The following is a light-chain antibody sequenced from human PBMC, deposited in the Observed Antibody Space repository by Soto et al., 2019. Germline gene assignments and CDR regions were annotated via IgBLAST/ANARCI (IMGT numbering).Light chain of an antibody. J-gene: IGLJ2*01. CDR1: SSDVGAYNY. Sequence: QSVLTQPASVSGSPGQSITISCTGTSSDVGAYNYVSWYQQHPGKAPKLMIYDVNIRPSGVSNRFSGSKSDNTASLTISGLQAEDEADYYCTSWTTSTTMKFGGGTKLTVL. V-gene: IGLV2-14*01. CDR3: TSWTTSTTMK. CDR2: DVN.